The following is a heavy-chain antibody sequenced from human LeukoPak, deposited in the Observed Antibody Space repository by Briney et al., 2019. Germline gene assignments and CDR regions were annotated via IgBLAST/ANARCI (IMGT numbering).Heavy chain of an antibody. V-gene: IGHV1-18*01. D-gene: IGHD2-15*01. CDR1: GYTFTSYG. CDR3: ARGPYCSGGTCYSQYFDY. Sequence: ASVKVSCKASGYTFTSYGISWVRQAPGQGLEWMGWISAYNGNTNYAQKLQGRVTMTTDISTSTAYMELRSLRSDDTAVYYCARGPYCSGGTCYSQYFDYWGQGTLVTVSS. CDR2: ISAYNGNT. J-gene: IGHJ4*02.